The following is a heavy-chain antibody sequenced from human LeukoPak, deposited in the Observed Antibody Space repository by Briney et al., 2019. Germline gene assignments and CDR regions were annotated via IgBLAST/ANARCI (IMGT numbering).Heavy chain of an antibody. CDR3: ARVGEVGATDY. CDR1: GGSISSGGYS. J-gene: IGHJ4*02. CDR2: IYHSGST. D-gene: IGHD1-26*01. Sequence: SETLSLTCAVSGGSISSGGYSWSWIRQPPGKGLEWIGYIYHSGSTYYNPSLKSRVTISVDRSKNQFSLKLSSVTAADTAVYYCARVGEVGATDYWGQGTLVTVSS. V-gene: IGHV4-30-2*01.